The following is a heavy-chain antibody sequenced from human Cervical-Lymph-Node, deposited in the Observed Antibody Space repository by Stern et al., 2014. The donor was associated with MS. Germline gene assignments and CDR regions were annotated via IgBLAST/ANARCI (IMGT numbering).Heavy chain of an antibody. V-gene: IGHV3-21*01. CDR3: ARDSVGDYARSPHLDS. J-gene: IGHJ4*02. CDR2: IIKNSTHT. Sequence: EVQLVESGGGLVKPGSSLRLSCDASGFTFSHYSINWVRQAPGQGLEWISLIIKNSTHTYYADSVEGRFPISRDSAKDSVSLHMVSLRAEDTAVYYCARDSVGDYARSPHLDSWGQGTLVTVSS. D-gene: IGHD4-17*01. CDR1: GFTFSHYS.